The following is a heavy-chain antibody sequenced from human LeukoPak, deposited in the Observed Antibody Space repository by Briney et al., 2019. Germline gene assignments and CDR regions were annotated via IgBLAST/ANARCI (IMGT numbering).Heavy chain of an antibody. Sequence: SGPALGKPTQTLTLTCTFSGFSLSTSGMRVSWIRQPPGKALEWLTLIDWVDDKFYTTSLQTRLTISKDTTKNHVDLTMPNTDHVDTDTYYCARMCGDKDFDYWGQGTMVTVSS. CDR2: IDWVDDK. CDR1: GFSLSTSGMR. J-gene: IGHJ4*02. V-gene: IGHV2-70*04. CDR3: ARMCGDKDFDY. D-gene: IGHD2-21*01.